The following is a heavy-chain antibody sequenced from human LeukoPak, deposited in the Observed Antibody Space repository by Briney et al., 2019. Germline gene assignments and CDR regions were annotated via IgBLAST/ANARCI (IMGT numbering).Heavy chain of an antibody. CDR1: GFTFSSYW. J-gene: IGHJ6*03. Sequence: SGGSLRLSCAASGFTFSSYWMSWVRQAPGKGLEWVANIKQDGSEKYYVDSVKGRFTISRDNAKNSLYLQMNSLRAEDTAVYYCARGAWSGYSIGLYYYYYMDVWGKGTTVTVSS. V-gene: IGHV3-7*01. CDR2: IKQDGSEK. D-gene: IGHD3-3*01. CDR3: ARGAWSGYSIGLYYYYYMDV.